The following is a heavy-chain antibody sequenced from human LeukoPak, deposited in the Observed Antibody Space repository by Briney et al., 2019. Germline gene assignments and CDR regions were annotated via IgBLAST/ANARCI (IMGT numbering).Heavy chain of an antibody. V-gene: IGHV5-51*01. CDR1: GYSFNTYW. CDR3: ARGGYSGYDLVY. CDR2: IYPGDSDT. D-gene: IGHD5-12*01. J-gene: IGHJ4*02. Sequence: GESLKISCKGSGYSFNTYWIGWVRQTPGKGLEWMGIIYPGDSDTRYSPSFQGQVTISADKSISTAYLQWSNLKASDSAMFYCARGGYSGYDLVYWGQGTLVTVSS.